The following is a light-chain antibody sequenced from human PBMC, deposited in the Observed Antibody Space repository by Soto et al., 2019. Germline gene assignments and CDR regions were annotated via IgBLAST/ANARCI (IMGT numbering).Light chain of an antibody. J-gene: IGKJ5*01. CDR2: DAS. CDR1: ESVNNY. CDR3: QQRSVRVT. V-gene: IGKV3-11*01. Sequence: EIVLTQSPATLSLSPGERATLSCRASESVNNYLAWHQQKPGQPPRLLIYDASNRATGIPARFSGSGSGTDFTLTISSLEPEDFAVYYCQQRSVRVTLGPGTRLEIK.